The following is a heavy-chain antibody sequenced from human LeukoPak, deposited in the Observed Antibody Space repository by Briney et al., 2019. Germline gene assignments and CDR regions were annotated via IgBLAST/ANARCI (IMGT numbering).Heavy chain of an antibody. Sequence: GGSLRLSCAASGFTFSDYYMSWIRQAPGKGLEWVSGISPSGGITYYTDSVKGRFTISRDNSKNTVSLQMNSLRAEDTAVYYCAKEGGSSGWYYYYYMDVWGKGTTVTVSS. CDR1: GFTFSDYY. V-gene: IGHV3-23*01. CDR2: ISPSGGIT. J-gene: IGHJ6*03. CDR3: AKEGGSSGWYYYYYMDV. D-gene: IGHD6-19*01.